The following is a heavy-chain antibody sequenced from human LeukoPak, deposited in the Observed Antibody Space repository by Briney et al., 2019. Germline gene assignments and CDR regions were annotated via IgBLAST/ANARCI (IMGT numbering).Heavy chain of an antibody. J-gene: IGHJ5*02. CDR3: ARDSRQVATITASSGWFDP. V-gene: IGHV4-38-2*02. CDR2: IYHSGST. Sequence: SETLSLTCTVSGGSISSYYWSWIRQPPGKGLEWIGSIYHSGSTYYNPSLKSRVTISVDTSKNQFSLKLSSVTAADTAVYYCARDSRQVATITASSGWFDPWGQGTLVTVSS. D-gene: IGHD5-12*01. CDR1: GGSISSYY.